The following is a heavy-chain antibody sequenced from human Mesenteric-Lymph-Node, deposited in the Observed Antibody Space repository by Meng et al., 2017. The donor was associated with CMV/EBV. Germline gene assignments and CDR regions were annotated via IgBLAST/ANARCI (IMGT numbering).Heavy chain of an antibody. Sequence: FSKSWIGWVRQMAGKGLEWMGIIYPEESDTRYSPSFQGQVAISADKSISTAYLQWSTLRAADTAMYYCARGRTGCSSTNCYLDWFDPWGQGTLVTVSS. V-gene: IGHV5-51*01. J-gene: IGHJ5*02. D-gene: IGHD2-2*01. CDR2: IYPEESDT. CDR1: FSKSW. CDR3: ARGRTGCSSTNCYLDWFDP.